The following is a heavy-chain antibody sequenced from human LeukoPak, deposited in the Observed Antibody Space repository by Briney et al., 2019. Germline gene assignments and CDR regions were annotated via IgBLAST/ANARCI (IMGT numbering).Heavy chain of an antibody. CDR2: IIPIFGTA. Sequence: GASVKVSCKASGGTFSSYAISWVRQAPRQGLEWMGRIIPIFGTANYAQKFQGRVTITTDESTSTAYMELSSLRSEDTAVYYCARAPRGYCSGGSCYESYYYYYMDVWGKGTTVTVSS. CDR3: ARAPRGYCSGGSCYESYYYYYMDV. D-gene: IGHD2-15*01. CDR1: GGTFSSYA. V-gene: IGHV1-69*05. J-gene: IGHJ6*03.